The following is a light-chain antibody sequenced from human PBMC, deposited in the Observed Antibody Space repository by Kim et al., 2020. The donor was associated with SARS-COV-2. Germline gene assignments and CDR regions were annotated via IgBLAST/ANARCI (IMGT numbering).Light chain of an antibody. J-gene: IGKJ1*01. Sequence: ATINCKSSQSVLYSSNDKNYLAWYHQKPGQPPKLLISWASTRESGVADRFSGSGSGTDFTLTITSLQAEDVAFYYCQQYYSLPWTFGQGTKVDIK. CDR1: QSVLYSSNDKNY. V-gene: IGKV4-1*01. CDR3: QQYYSLPWT. CDR2: WAS.